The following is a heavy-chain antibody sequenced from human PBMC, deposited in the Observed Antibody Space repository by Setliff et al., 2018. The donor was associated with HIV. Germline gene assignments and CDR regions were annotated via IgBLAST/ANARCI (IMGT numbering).Heavy chain of an antibody. Sequence: ASVKVSCKASGYTFTGYYIDWLRQAPAHGLEWMGRINPKSGAINYAQKFQGRVAVTRDTSISTAYMELRRLTSDDTAVYYCARGGLYWGQGTLVTVSS. D-gene: IGHD3-10*01. J-gene: IGHJ4*02. CDR3: ARGGLY. CDR2: INPKSGAI. V-gene: IGHV1-2*02. CDR1: GYTFTGYY.